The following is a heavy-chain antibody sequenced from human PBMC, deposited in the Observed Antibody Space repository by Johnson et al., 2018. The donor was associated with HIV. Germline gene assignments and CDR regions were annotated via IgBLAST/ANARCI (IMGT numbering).Heavy chain of an antibody. V-gene: IGHV3-30*14. D-gene: IGHD3-22*01. CDR1: GFTFNNYA. CDR3: AIPYYYESGAYQ. CDR2: ISYDGSYE. J-gene: IGHJ3*01. Sequence: QVQLVESGGAVVQPGRSVRLSCAASGFTFNNYAMHWVRQAPGKGLEWVAVISYDGSYEYYADSVKGRFTISRDNFKNTLYLQMGSLRGEDMAIYYCAIPYYYESGAYQWGQGTMVTVSS.